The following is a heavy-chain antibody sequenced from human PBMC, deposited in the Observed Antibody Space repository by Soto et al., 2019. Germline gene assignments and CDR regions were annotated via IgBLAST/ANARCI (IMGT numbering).Heavy chain of an antibody. CDR1: GFTFSSYA. CDR3: EAPVHRNYYYYGMDV. V-gene: IGHV3-23*01. D-gene: IGHD1-1*01. CDR2: ISGSGGST. Sequence: GGSLRLSCAASGFTFSSYAMSWVRQAPGKGLEWVSAISGSGGSTYYADSVKGRFTISRDNSKNTLYLQMNSLRAEDTAVYYFEAPVHRNYYYYGMDVWGQGTTVTVSS. J-gene: IGHJ6*02.